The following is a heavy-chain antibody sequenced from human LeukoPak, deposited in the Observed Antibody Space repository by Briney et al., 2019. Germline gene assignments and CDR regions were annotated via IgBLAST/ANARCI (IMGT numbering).Heavy chain of an antibody. CDR3: AKDFTPDGIWDIDY. V-gene: IGHV3-9*01. D-gene: IGHD1-14*01. Sequence: GGSLILSCAASGFTFDDYAMHWVRQAPGEGLEWVSGISWNSGSIGYADSVKGRFTISRDNAKNSLYLQMNSLRAEDTALYYCAKDFTPDGIWDIDYWGRGTLITVSS. CDR1: GFTFDDYA. J-gene: IGHJ4*02. CDR2: ISWNSGSI.